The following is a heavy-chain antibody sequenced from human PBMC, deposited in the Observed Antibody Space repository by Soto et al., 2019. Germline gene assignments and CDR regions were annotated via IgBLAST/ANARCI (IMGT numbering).Heavy chain of an antibody. Sequence: GESLKISCKGSGYSFTSYWIGWVRQMPGKGLEWMGIIYPGDSDTRYSPSFQGQVTISADKSISTAYLQWSSLKASDTATYYCARLLLRYFDWFQDAFDIWGQGTMVTVSS. CDR2: IYPGDSDT. CDR1: GYSFTSYW. J-gene: IGHJ3*02. CDR3: ARLLLRYFDWFQDAFDI. V-gene: IGHV5-51*01. D-gene: IGHD3-9*01.